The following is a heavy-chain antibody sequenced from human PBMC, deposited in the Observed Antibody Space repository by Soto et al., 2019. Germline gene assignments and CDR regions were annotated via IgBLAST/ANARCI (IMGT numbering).Heavy chain of an antibody. Sequence: QVQLVQSGAEVKKPGSSVKVSCKASGGTFSSYTISWVRQAPGQGLEWMGRIIPILGIANYAQKFQGRVTITADKSTSTAYMELSSLRSEDTAVYYCARGPVAGNYYYYYMDVWGKGTTVTVSS. J-gene: IGHJ6*03. V-gene: IGHV1-69*02. D-gene: IGHD6-19*01. CDR1: GGTFSSYT. CDR2: IIPILGIA. CDR3: ARGPVAGNYYYYYMDV.